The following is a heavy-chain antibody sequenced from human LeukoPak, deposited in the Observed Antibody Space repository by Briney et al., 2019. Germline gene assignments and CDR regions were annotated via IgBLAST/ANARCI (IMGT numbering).Heavy chain of an antibody. V-gene: IGHV3-23*01. CDR3: ANPGYSYGYAFYDY. Sequence: RGSLRLSCAASGFTFSSYAMSWVRQAPGKGLEWVSAISGSGGSTYYADSVKGRFTISRDNSKNTLYLQMNSLRAEDTAVYYCANPGYSYGYAFYDYWGQGTLVTVSS. CDR1: GFTFSSYA. D-gene: IGHD5-18*01. J-gene: IGHJ4*02. CDR2: ISGSGGST.